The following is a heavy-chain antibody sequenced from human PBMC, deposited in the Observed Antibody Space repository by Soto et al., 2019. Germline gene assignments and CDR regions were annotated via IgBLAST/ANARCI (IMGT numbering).Heavy chain of an antibody. CDR2: IIAYNGNT. J-gene: IGHJ4*02. V-gene: IGHV1-18*01. Sequence: ASVKVSCKASGGTFSSYAISWVRQAPGQGLEWMGWIIAYNGNTNYAQKLQGRVTMTTDTSTSTAYMELRSLRSDDTAVYYCARDAPPEDYWGQGTLVTVSS. CDR1: GGTFSSYA. CDR3: ARDAPPEDY.